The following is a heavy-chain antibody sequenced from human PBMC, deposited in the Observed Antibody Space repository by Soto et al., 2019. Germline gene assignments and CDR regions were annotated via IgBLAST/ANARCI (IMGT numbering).Heavy chain of an antibody. CDR2: IRSSGST. J-gene: IGHJ4*02. V-gene: IGHV4-61*01. CDR3: ARGVLL. D-gene: IGHD2-15*01. CDR1: GGSVSSGNYC. Sequence: QVQLQESGPGLVEPSETLSLTCTVSGGSVSSGNYCWSWIRQPPGKGLEWIGCIRSSGSTNYNPSLKSRVTISVDASKNQLSLKLISVTAADTAVYYCARGVLLWGQGTLVTVSS.